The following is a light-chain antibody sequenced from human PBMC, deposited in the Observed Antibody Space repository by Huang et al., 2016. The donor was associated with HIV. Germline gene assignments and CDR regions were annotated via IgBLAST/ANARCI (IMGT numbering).Light chain of an antibody. CDR2: VAS. CDR1: QNVSTN. J-gene: IGKJ1*01. CDR3: QHYDNWAPAT. V-gene: IGKV3-15*01. Sequence: EIVMTQSPVTLSVSPGESATLSCRARQNVSTNLAWYQHKPGRAPRLLIYVASTRATSVPARFSASGSGTEFTLTVGGLRSDDFAVYYCQHYDNWAPATFGQGTKLEFK.